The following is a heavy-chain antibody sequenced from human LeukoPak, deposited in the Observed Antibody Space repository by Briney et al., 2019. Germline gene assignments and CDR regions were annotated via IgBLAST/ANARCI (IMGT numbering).Heavy chain of an antibody. Sequence: GGSLRLSCAASGFTFSSHAMSWVRQAPGKGLEWTSLIRGSSDVIEYADSVRGRFTISRDNSKNTVSLQMNNLRAEDTAVYYCAKGQSASSTFDSWGQGTLVTVSS. CDR3: AKGQSASSTFDS. J-gene: IGHJ4*02. V-gene: IGHV3-23*01. CDR1: GFTFSSHA. CDR2: IRGSSDVI.